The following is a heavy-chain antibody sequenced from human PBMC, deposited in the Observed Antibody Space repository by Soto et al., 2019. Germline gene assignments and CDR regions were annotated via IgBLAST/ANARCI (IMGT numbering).Heavy chain of an antibody. D-gene: IGHD6-13*01. J-gene: IGHJ3*02. CDR3: ARKTNGGIGAFDI. CDR1: GGTFSSYA. Sequence: QVQLVQSGAEVKKPGSSVKVSCKASGGTFSSYAISWVRQAPGQGLEWMGGIIPIFGTANYAQKFQGRLTITADKSTSTPYMELSSLRSEDTPVYYCARKTNGGIGAFDIWGQGTRVTVSS. CDR2: IIPIFGTA. V-gene: IGHV1-69*06.